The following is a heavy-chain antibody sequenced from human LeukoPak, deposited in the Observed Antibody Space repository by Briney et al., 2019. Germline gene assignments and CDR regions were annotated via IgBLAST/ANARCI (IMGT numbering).Heavy chain of an antibody. V-gene: IGHV4-59*08. Sequence: SETLSLTCTVSGGSISSYYWSWIRQPPGKGLEWIGYIYYSGSTNYNPSLKSRVTISVDTSKNQFSLKLSSVTAADTAMYYCARRVNDFWSGYYGGHYFDYWGQGTLVTVSS. CDR2: IYYSGST. D-gene: IGHD3-3*01. CDR3: ARRVNDFWSGYYGGHYFDY. J-gene: IGHJ4*02. CDR1: GGSISSYY.